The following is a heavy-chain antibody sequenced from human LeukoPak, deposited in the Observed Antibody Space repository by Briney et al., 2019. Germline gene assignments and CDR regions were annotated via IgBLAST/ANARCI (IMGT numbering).Heavy chain of an antibody. CDR3: ATMTRRGKYHFDN. CDR2: MYYSGNT. Sequence: PSETLSLTCTVSAGSINTYYWSWIRQPPGKGLEWIGYMYYSGNTNYNPSHKSRVTMSADTSKNQFSLRLSSVTAADTAVYYCATMTRRGKYHFDNWGQGTLVSVSS. J-gene: IGHJ4*02. D-gene: IGHD3-22*01. CDR1: AGSINTYY. V-gene: IGHV4-59*08.